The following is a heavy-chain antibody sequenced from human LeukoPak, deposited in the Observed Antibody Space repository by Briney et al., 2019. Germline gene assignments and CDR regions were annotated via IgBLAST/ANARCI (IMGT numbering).Heavy chain of an antibody. CDR3: AKRAHTSSYYAAFDC. V-gene: IGHV3-23*01. Sequence: ETLSLTCAVYGGSFSGYYWSWIRQPPGKGLEWVSFISGSGTNTYYADSVKGRFTISRDNSENTLYLQLNSLRAEDTAIYYCAKRAHTSSYYAAFDCWGQGTLVTVSS. CDR2: ISGSGTNT. D-gene: IGHD1-26*01. J-gene: IGHJ4*02. CDR1: GGSFSGYY.